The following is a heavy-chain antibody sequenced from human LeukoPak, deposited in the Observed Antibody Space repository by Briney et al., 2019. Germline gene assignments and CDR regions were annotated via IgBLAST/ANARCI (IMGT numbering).Heavy chain of an antibody. V-gene: IGHV3-23*01. J-gene: IGHJ4*02. Sequence: PGGSLRLSCAASGFTFSSYAMSWVRQAPGKGLEWVSAISGSGGSTYYADSVKGRFTISRDNSKNTLYLQMNSLRAEDTAVYYCAEEGTIFGTSGRFDYWGPGTLVTVSS. CDR3: AEEGTIFGTSGRFDY. CDR1: GFTFSSYA. CDR2: ISGSGGST. D-gene: IGHD3-3*01.